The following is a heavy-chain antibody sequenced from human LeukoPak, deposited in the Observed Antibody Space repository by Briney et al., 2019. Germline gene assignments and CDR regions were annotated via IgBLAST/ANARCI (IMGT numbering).Heavy chain of an antibody. Sequence: SETLSLTCTVSGGSISSSSAYWGWIRQPPGKGLEWIGSTYYSKNTYYNPSLKSRVTISADTSKNQCSLTLGSVSATDTAVYYCVSPRGFSYGYFDYWGQGTLVTVSS. D-gene: IGHD5-18*01. CDR3: VSPRGFSYGYFDY. CDR1: GGSISSSSAY. J-gene: IGHJ4*02. V-gene: IGHV4-39*01. CDR2: TYYSKNT.